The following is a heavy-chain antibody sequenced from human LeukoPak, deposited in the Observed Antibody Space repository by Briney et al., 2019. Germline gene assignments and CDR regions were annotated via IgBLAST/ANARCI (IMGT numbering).Heavy chain of an antibody. CDR2: FDPEDGET. Sequence: ASVKVSSKVSGYTLTELSMHWVRQAPGEGGEWMGGFDPEDGETIYAQKFQGRVTMTEDTSTDTAYMELSSLRSEDTAVYYCATDRFPYGDYYYYGMDVWGQGTTVTVSS. D-gene: IGHD4-17*01. V-gene: IGHV1-24*01. CDR1: GYTLTELS. J-gene: IGHJ6*02. CDR3: ATDRFPYGDYYYYGMDV.